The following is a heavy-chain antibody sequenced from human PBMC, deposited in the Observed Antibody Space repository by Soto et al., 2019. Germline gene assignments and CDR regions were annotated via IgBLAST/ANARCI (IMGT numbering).Heavy chain of an antibody. CDR3: ARTPRPSSTYYFDY. CDR2: ISAYNGNT. V-gene: IGHV1-18*01. J-gene: IGHJ4*02. Sequence: ALVKVSCKASGYTFTSYGISWVRQAPGQGLEWMGWISAYNGNTNYAQKLQGRVTMTTDTSTSTAYMELRSLRSDDTAVYYCARTPRPSSTYYFDYWGQGTLVTVSS. CDR1: GYTFTSYG.